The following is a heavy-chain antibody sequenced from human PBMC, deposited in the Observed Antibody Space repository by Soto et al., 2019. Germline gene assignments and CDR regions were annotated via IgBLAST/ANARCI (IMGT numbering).Heavy chain of an antibody. D-gene: IGHD3-10*01. CDR2: MYYDGSNK. CDR3: AREMGTMVYYGMDV. Sequence: GGSLRLSCAASGFGFSNYGMHWVRQAPGKGLEWVAVMYYDGSNKYYADSVKGRFTISRDNSKNTLYLQINSLRAEDTAVYYCAREMGTMVYYGMDVWGQGTTVTVSS. J-gene: IGHJ6*02. CDR1: GFGFSNYG. V-gene: IGHV3-33*01.